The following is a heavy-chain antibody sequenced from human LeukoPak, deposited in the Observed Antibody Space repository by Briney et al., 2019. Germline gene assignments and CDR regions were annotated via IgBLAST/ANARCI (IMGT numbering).Heavy chain of an antibody. CDR3: AKGHTSGWYFYYMDV. CDR1: GFTFTNYG. V-gene: IGHV3-43*01. Sequence: GGSLRLSCAASGFTFTNYGLTWVRQVPGKGLEWVSLISWDGSSTYYADSVKGRFIISRDNSKNSLYLQMDSLRTEDTALYYCAKGHTSGWYFYYMDVWGKGTTVTVFS. D-gene: IGHD6-19*01. J-gene: IGHJ6*03. CDR2: ISWDGSST.